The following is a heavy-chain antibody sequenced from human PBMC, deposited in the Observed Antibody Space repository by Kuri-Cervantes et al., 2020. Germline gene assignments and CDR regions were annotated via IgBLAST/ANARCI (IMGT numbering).Heavy chain of an antibody. CDR2: IYSGGST. Sequence: GGSLRLSCAASGFTVSSNYMSWVRQAPGKGLEWVSVIYSGGSTYYADSVKGRFTISRDNSRNTLYLQMNSLRAEDTAVYYCARGQRYYGSGSYNPPKKNWYFDLWGRGTLVTVSS. CDR3: ARGQRYYGSGSYNPPKKNWYFDL. CDR1: GFTVSSNY. V-gene: IGHV3-66*02. D-gene: IGHD3-10*01. J-gene: IGHJ2*01.